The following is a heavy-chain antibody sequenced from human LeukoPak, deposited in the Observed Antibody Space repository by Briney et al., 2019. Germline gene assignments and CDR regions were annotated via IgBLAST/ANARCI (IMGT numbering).Heavy chain of an antibody. D-gene: IGHD3-10*01. Sequence: SETLSLTCAVYGGSFSGYYWSWLRQPPGKGLEWIGEINHSGSTNYNPSLKSRVTISVDTSKNQFSLKLSSVTAADTAVYYCARGRGYWIGRSGSPGRNYYMDVWGKGTTVTVSS. J-gene: IGHJ6*03. CDR1: GGSFSGYY. CDR3: ARGRGYWIGRSGSPGRNYYMDV. V-gene: IGHV4-34*01. CDR2: INHSGST.